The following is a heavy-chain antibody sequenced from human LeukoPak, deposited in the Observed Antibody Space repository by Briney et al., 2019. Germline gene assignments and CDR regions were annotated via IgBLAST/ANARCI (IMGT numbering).Heavy chain of an antibody. CDR1: GYTFTDYY. CDR3: ARGERDSAGYYYYMDV. D-gene: IGHD2-15*01. Sequence: ASVKVSCKASGYTFTDYYIHWVRQAPGQGLECMGWINPNSGGTNYAQKFQGRVTMTRNTSISTAYMELSSLRSEDTAVYYCARGERDSAGYYYYMDVWGKGTTVTVSS. V-gene: IGHV1-2*02. J-gene: IGHJ6*03. CDR2: INPNSGGT.